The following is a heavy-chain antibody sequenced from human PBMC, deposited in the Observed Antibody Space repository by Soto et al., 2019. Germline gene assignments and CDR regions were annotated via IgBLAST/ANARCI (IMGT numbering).Heavy chain of an antibody. Sequence: QVQLVQSGAEVRKPGSSVKVSCKASGDTFSNYAVSWVRQAPGQGPEWMGGIIPLSGRTDYVQKFQGRVTITADESMTTAYMELSGLRYEDTAVYYCARRPDRSGFYLFDYWGQGTLVTVSS. CDR2: IIPLSGRT. J-gene: IGHJ4*02. CDR3: ARRPDRSGFYLFDY. D-gene: IGHD3-22*01. V-gene: IGHV1-69*01. CDR1: GDTFSNYA.